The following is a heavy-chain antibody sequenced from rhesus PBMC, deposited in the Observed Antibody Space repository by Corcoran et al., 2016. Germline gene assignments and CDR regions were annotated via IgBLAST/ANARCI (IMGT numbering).Heavy chain of an antibody. J-gene: IGHJ4*01. D-gene: IGHD3-16*01. CDR1: GASISSNW. CDR2: INGKSGSP. Sequence: QVQLQESGPGLVKPSETLSLTCTVSGASISSNWWSWIRQPPGKGLEWIGEINGKSGSPHYNPSLKSRVTISKDASKNQFSLKLSSVTAADTAVYYCAREGGGSFVDYWGQGVLVTVSS. V-gene: IGHV4-80*01. CDR3: AREGGGSFVDY.